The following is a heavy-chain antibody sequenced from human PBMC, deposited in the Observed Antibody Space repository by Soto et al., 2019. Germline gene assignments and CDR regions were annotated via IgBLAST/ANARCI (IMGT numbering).Heavy chain of an antibody. CDR2: INPNSGDT. V-gene: IGHV1-2*02. D-gene: IGHD5-18*01. CDR1: GYAFTGYY. J-gene: IGHJ4*02. CDR3: ATRYSYVHF. Sequence: VASVKVSCKSSGYAFTGYYIHWVRQAPGQGLEWMGWINPNSGDTNYAQKFQGRVTMTRDTSFSTVYMELSSLRSDDTAVYYCATRYSYVHFWGQGTLVTVSS.